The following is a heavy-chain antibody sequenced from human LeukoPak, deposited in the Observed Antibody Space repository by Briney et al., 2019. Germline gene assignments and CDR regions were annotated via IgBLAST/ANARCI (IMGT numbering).Heavy chain of an antibody. Sequence: ASVKVSYKASGYTFTSYYMHWVRQAPGQGLEWMGIINPSGGSTSYAQKFQGRVTMTRDTSTSTVYMELSSLRSEDTAVYYCARDISTGDHRGSYFDYWGQGTLVTVSS. CDR2: INPSGGST. D-gene: IGHD3-9*01. J-gene: IGHJ4*02. CDR1: GYTFTSYY. CDR3: ARDISTGDHRGSYFDY. V-gene: IGHV1-46*01.